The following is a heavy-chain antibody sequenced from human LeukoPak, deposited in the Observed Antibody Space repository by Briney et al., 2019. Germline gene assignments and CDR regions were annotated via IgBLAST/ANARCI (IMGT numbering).Heavy chain of an antibody. CDR3: ARERGYSGYDCYFDY. V-gene: IGHV3-48*03. CDR1: GFTFSSYE. D-gene: IGHD5-12*01. J-gene: IGHJ4*02. CDR2: ISSSGSTI. Sequence: GGSLRLSCAASGFTFSSYEMNWVRQAPGKGLEWVSYISSSGSTIYYADSVKGRFTISRDNAKNSLYLQMNSLRAEDTAVYYCARERGYSGYDCYFDYWGQGTLVTVSS.